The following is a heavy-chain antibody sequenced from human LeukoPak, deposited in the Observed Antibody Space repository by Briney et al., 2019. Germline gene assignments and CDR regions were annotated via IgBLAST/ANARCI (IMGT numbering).Heavy chain of an antibody. CDR2: VYYTGST. CDR1: GGSLGTYC. D-gene: IGHD1-26*01. CDR3: TRDPSRRAYSAV. V-gene: IGHV4-59*01. J-gene: IGHJ1*01. Sequence: KPSETLSLTCTVSGGSLGTYCWSWIRQTPGKGLEWIGYVYYTGSTNYNPSLKGQVTMSLDKSKNEFSLQLTSVTAADSAVYFCTRDPSRRAYSAVWGRGTRVTVSS.